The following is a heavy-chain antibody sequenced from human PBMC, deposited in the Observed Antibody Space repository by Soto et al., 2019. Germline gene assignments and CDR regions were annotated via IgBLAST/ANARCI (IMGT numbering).Heavy chain of an antibody. CDR1: GFTFDKFG. CDR2: MSFDGSNR. V-gene: IGHV3-30*18. Sequence: LRLSCAASGFTFDKFGMHWVRQAPGKGLEWVAVMSFDGSNRYYADSVKGRFTISRDNSKNTAYLQMNSMRTEDTAVYYCAKAVHSSGYYSYFDSWGQGTLVTVAS. CDR3: AKAVHSSGYYSYFDS. D-gene: IGHD3-22*01. J-gene: IGHJ4*02.